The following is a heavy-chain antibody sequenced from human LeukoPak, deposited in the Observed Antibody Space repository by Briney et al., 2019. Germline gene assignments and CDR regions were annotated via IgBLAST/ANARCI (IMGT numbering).Heavy chain of an antibody. CDR3: ARGTAEYSYGLLFDH. J-gene: IGHJ5*02. CDR1: GFTFSSYW. CDR2: INSDGSTT. Sequence: GGSLRLSCAASGFTFSSYWMHWVRHAPGKGLVWVSRINSDGSTTSYADSVMGRFTISRDNAKNTLYLQMNSLRDEDTAVYYCARGTAEYSYGLLFDHWGQGTLVTVSS. D-gene: IGHD5-18*01. V-gene: IGHV3-74*01.